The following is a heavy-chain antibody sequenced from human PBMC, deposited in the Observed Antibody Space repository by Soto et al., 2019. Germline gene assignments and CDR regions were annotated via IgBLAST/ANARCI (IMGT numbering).Heavy chain of an antibody. V-gene: IGHV4-34*01. CDR1: GGSFSGYY. J-gene: IGHJ4*02. Sequence: PSETLSLTCAVYGGSFSGYYWSRIRQPPGKGLEWIGEINHSGSTNYNPSLKGRVTISVDTSKNQFSLKLSSVTAADTAVYYCATIDYGDYAGGLGYWGQGTLVTVSS. D-gene: IGHD4-17*01. CDR3: ATIDYGDYAGGLGY. CDR2: INHSGST.